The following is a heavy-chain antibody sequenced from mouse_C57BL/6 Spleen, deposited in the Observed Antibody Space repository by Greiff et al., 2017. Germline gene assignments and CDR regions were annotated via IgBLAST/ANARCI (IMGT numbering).Heavy chain of an antibody. J-gene: IGHJ2*01. CDR3: ARRGYYFDY. V-gene: IGHV1-42*01. CDR2: INPSTGGT. Sequence: DVKLVESGPELVKPGASVKISCKASGYSFTGYYMNWVKQSPEKSLEWIGEINPSTGGTTYNQKFKAKATLTVDKSSSTAYMQLKSLTSEDSAVYYCARRGYYFDYWGQGTTLTVSS. CDR1: GYSFTGYY.